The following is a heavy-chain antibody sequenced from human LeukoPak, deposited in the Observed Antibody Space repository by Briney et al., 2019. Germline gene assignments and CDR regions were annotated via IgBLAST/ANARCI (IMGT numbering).Heavy chain of an antibody. V-gene: IGHV3-23*01. CDR1: GFTFSSFA. CDR2: ISGSGGGT. D-gene: IGHD3-22*01. Sequence: GGSLRLSCAASGFTFSSFAMSWVRQGPGKGLEWVSAISGSGGGTYYADSVKGRFTISRDNSKNTLYLQMNSLRGEDTAVYYCARDPARTYYYDSSGYYFDSWGQGTLVTVSS. J-gene: IGHJ4*02. CDR3: ARDPARTYYYDSSGYYFDS.